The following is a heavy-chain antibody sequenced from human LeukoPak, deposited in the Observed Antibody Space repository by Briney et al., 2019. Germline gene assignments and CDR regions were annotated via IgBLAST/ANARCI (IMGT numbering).Heavy chain of an antibody. J-gene: IGHJ6*03. CDR1: GFTFSSYE. CDR3: ARDQWLARDHYMDV. V-gene: IGHV3-48*03. CDR2: ISSSGSTI. Sequence: GGSLRLSCAASGFTFSSYEMNWVRQAPGKGLEWVSYISSSGSTIYYADSVKGRFTISRDNAKNSLYLQMNSLRAEDTAVYYCARDQWLARDHYMDVWGKGTTVTVSS. D-gene: IGHD6-19*01.